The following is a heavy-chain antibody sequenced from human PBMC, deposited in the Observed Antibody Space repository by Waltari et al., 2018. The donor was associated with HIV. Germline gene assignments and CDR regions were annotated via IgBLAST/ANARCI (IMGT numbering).Heavy chain of an antibody. Sequence: EVQLVQSGAEVKKPGESLKISCKGSGYSFTSYWIGWVRQMPGKGLEWMGIIYPGDSDTRYSPSFQGQVTISADKSISTAYLQWSSLKASDTAMYYCARIKEGTCGGDCYSYWFDPWGQGTLVTVSS. D-gene: IGHD2-21*02. CDR2: IYPGDSDT. J-gene: IGHJ5*02. CDR1: GYSFTSYW. V-gene: IGHV5-51*01. CDR3: ARIKEGTCGGDCYSYWFDP.